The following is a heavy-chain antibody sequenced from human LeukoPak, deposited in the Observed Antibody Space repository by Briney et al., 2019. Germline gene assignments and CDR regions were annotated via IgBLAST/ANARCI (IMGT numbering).Heavy chain of an antibody. CDR3: ARAGYDILTGYCGAFDI. D-gene: IGHD3-9*01. V-gene: IGHV4-59*02. Sequence: SETLSLTCTVSGGSVSSSYWSWIRQPPGKGLEWIGYMYYSGSTYYNPSLKSRVSLSVDTSKNQFSLKLSSVTAADTAVYYCARAGYDILTGYCGAFDIWGQGTMVIVSS. J-gene: IGHJ3*02. CDR1: GGSVSSSY. CDR2: MYYSGST.